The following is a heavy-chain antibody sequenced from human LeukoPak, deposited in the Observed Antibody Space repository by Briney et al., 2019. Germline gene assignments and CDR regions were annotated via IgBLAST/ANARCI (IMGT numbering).Heavy chain of an antibody. J-gene: IGHJ4*02. CDR1: GGTFSSYA. V-gene: IGHV1-69*01. Sequence: GASVKVSCNASGGTFSSYAISWVRQAPGQGLEWMGGIIPIFGTANYAQKFQGRVTITADESTSTAYMELSSLRSEDTAVYYCARGRGRSTHAIGYWGQGTLVTVSS. CDR3: ARGRGRSTHAIGY. CDR2: IIPIFGTA.